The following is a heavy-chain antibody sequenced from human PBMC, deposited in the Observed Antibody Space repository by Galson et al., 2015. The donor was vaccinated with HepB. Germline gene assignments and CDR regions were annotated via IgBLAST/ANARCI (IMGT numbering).Heavy chain of an antibody. Sequence: SVKVSCKASGGTFSSYAISWVRQAPGQGLEWMGGIIPIFGTANYAQKFQGRVTITADESTSTAYMELSSLRSEDTAVYYCASSPRLNYCSGGSCYLDYWGQGTLVTVSS. CDR1: GGTFSSYA. V-gene: IGHV1-69*13. J-gene: IGHJ4*02. CDR2: IIPIFGTA. CDR3: ASSPRLNYCSGGSCYLDY. D-gene: IGHD2-15*01.